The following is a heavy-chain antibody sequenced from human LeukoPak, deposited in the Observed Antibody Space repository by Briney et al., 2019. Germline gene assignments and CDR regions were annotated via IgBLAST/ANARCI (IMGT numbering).Heavy chain of an antibody. J-gene: IGHJ5*02. V-gene: IGHV3-30*04. CDR2: ISYDGGNK. Sequence: GGSLRLSCAASGFTFSSYAMHWVRQAPGKGLEWVAVISYDGGNKYYADSVKGRFTISRDNSKNTLYLQMNSLRAEDTAVYYCARELLVARRHNWFDPWGQGTLVTVSS. D-gene: IGHD1-26*01. CDR3: ARELLVARRHNWFDP. CDR1: GFTFSSYA.